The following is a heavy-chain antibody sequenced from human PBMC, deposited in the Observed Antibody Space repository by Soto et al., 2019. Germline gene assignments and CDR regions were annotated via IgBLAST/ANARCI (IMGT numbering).Heavy chain of an antibody. J-gene: IGHJ4*02. CDR2: IIPIFGTA. D-gene: IGHD3-22*01. CDR1: GGTFSSYA. Sequence: QVQLVQAGAEVKKPGSSVKVSCKASGGTFSSYAISWVRQAPGQGLEWMGGIIPIFGTANYAQKFQGRVTISADESTSTAYMELSSLRSEDTAAYYCARGRYYDSSGYYCLFDYWGQGTLVTVSS. V-gene: IGHV1-69*01. CDR3: ARGRYYDSSGYYCLFDY.